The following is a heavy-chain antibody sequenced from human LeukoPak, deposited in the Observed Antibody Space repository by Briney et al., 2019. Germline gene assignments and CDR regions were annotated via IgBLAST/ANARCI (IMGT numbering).Heavy chain of an antibody. V-gene: IGHV4-61*01. CDR2: IYYSGSA. J-gene: IGHJ5*02. D-gene: IGHD3-10*01. CDR1: GGSVSSGSSD. Sequence: PSETLSLTCTVSGGSVSSGSSDWGWLRQPPGKGLDWFGYIYYSGSAKYNPSLKSRVTISVDTSKNQFSLKLTSVTAADTAVYYCARGFGDWGLSWFDPWGQGTLVTVSS. CDR3: ARGFGDWGLSWFDP.